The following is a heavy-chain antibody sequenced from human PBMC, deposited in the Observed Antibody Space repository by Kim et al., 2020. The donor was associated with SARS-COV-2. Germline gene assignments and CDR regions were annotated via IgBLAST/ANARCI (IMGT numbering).Heavy chain of an antibody. CDR3: ARSEVLRELQWGMDV. J-gene: IGHJ6*02. CDR2: IYAAGST. V-gene: IGHV3-53*01. Sequence: GGSLRLSCVASGFTVSSNYMNWVRQAPGKGLEWVSVIYAAGSTYYADSVRGRLTISRDISKNTVYLQINSLRVEDTAVYYCARSEVLRELQWGMDVWGQGTTVTVS. D-gene: IGHD3-3*01. CDR1: GFTVSSNY.